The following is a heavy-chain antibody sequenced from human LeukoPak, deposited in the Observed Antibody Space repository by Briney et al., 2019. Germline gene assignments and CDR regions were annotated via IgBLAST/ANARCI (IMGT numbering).Heavy chain of an antibody. V-gene: IGHV1-2*02. Sequence: ASVKVSCKASGYTFTGYYMHWVRQAPGQGLEWMGWINPSSGGTNYAQKFQGRVTMTRDTSISTAYTELSRLRSDDTAVYYCARDGYDSSGYYPLGAFDIWGQGTMVTVSS. CDR1: GYTFTGYY. J-gene: IGHJ3*02. CDR2: INPSSGGT. D-gene: IGHD3-22*01. CDR3: ARDGYDSSGYYPLGAFDI.